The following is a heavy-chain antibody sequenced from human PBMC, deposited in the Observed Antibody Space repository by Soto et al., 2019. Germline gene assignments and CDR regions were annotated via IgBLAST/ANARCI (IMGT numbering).Heavy chain of an antibody. CDR2: FFSGST. J-gene: IGHJ4*02. D-gene: IGHD6-13*01. V-gene: IGHV4-39*01. CDR1: GGSITSRSSY. Sequence: QLQLQESGPGLVRPSETLSLTCSVSGGSITSRSSYWAWIRQPPGKGLEWIGTFFSGSTFSNPSLRSRVTRSKDTSRNQFSLKLTSVAATDTAMDYCATTRGLAVGGSFNYWGQGALVTVSS. CDR3: ATTRGLAVGGSFNY.